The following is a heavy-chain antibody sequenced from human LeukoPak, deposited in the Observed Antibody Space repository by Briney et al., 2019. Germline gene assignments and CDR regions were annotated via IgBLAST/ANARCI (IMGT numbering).Heavy chain of an antibody. CDR2: INWIGGST. CDR3: ARACSTVRYYYYYYMDV. Sequence: PGGSLRLSCAASGFTFDDYGMSWVHQAPGKGLEWVSGINWIGGSTGYADSVKGRFPISRDKAQNTLYLQMNSLRAEDTALYYCARACSTVRYYYYYYMDVWGKGTTVTVSS. D-gene: IGHD4-11*01. J-gene: IGHJ6*03. CDR1: GFTFDDYG. V-gene: IGHV3-20*04.